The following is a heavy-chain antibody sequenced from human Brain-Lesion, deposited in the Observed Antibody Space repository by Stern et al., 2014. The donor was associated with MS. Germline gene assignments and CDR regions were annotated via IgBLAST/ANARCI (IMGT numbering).Heavy chain of an antibody. CDR3: ARVTEFLRFFYPDY. D-gene: IGHD3-3*01. Sequence: QVQLQESGPGLVKPSQTLSLTCTVSGGAVSSGDRYWSWLRPHQEKGLEWIGYISYSGNTYYNPSLESRVTISMDRNKNQFHLKLRFVAAADTAVYYCARVTEFLRFFYPDYWGQGIRVTVSS. V-gene: IGHV4-30-4*08. J-gene: IGHJ4*02. CDR1: GGAVSSGDRY. CDR2: ISYSGNT.